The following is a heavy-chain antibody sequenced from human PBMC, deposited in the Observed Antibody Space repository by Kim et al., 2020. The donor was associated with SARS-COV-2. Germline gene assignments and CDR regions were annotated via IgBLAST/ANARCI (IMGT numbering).Heavy chain of an antibody. D-gene: IGHD5-18*01. CDR2: IIPIFGAA. CDR1: GGTFSSYA. V-gene: IGHV1-69*13. Sequence: SVKVSCKASGGTFSSYAISWVRQAPGQGLEWMGGIIPIFGAANYAQKFQGRVTITADESTSTAYMELSSLRSEDTAVYYCARAAFGIQLGFDYWGQGTLVTVSS. J-gene: IGHJ4*02. CDR3: ARAAFGIQLGFDY.